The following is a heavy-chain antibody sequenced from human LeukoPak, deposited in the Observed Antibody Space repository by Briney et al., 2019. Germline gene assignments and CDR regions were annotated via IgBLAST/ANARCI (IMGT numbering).Heavy chain of an antibody. CDR1: GFTFANYA. V-gene: IGHV3-23*01. CDR3: AKDPNGDYVGAFDM. J-gene: IGHJ3*02. Sequence: GGSLRLSCAASGFTFANYAITWIRQAPGKGLEWVSSTSGSGHNTYFADSVQGRFTISRDNSKNTLFLQMNSLRADDTAVYHCAKDPNGDYVGAFDMWGQGTMVTVSS. CDR2: TSGSGHNT. D-gene: IGHD4-17*01.